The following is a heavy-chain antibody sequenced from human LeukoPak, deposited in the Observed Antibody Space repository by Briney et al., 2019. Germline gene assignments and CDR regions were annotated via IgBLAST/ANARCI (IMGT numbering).Heavy chain of an antibody. CDR1: GGSFSGYY. J-gene: IGHJ5*02. V-gene: IGHV4-34*01. D-gene: IGHD5-24*01. CDR2: INHSGST. CDR3: ARHYVEMATIWLGRLNWFDP. Sequence: SETLSLTCAVYGGSFSGYYWSWIRQPPGKGLEWIGEINHSGSTNYNPSLKSRVTISVDTSKNQFSLKLSSVTAADTAVYYCARHYVEMATIWLGRLNWFDPWGQGTLVTVSS.